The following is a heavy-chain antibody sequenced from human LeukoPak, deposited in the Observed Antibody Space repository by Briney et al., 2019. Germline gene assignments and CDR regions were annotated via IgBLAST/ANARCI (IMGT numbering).Heavy chain of an antibody. V-gene: IGHV3-23*01. D-gene: IGHD6-13*01. J-gene: IGHJ4*02. CDR1: GFTFSNYA. CDR3: ARDVEARISAAGTFYY. Sequence: GGSLRLSCAASGFTFSNYAMSWVRQAPGKGLEWVSVISGLGGSTYYADSVKGRFAISRDNSKSTLWLQMNSLRADDTAIYYCARDVEARISAAGTFYYGGQGSLVTVSS. CDR2: ISGLGGST.